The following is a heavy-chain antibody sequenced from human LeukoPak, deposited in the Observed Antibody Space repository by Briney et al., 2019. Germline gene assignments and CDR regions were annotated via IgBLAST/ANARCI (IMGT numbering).Heavy chain of an antibody. CDR1: GGSISSSSYY. CDR3: ARDSTTVTTDYYYGMDV. D-gene: IGHD4-17*01. Sequence: SETLSLTCTVSGGSISSSSYYWSWIRQPPGKGLEWIGSIYYSGSTYYNPSLKSRVTISVDTSKNQFSLKLSSVTAADTAVYYCARDSTTVTTDYYYGMDVWGQGTTVTVSS. J-gene: IGHJ6*02. CDR2: IYYSGST. V-gene: IGHV4-39*07.